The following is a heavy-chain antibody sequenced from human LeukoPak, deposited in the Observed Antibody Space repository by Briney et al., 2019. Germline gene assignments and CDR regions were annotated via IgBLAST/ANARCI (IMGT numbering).Heavy chain of an antibody. CDR1: GFTFSSYS. J-gene: IGHJ4*02. Sequence: GGSLRLSCAASGFTFSSYSMNWVRQAPGKGLEWVSVIYSGGSTYYADSVKGRFTISRDNSKNTLYLQMNSLRAEDTAVYYCAKDQRSIAVAGYFDYWGQGTLVTVSS. D-gene: IGHD6-19*01. CDR3: AKDQRSIAVAGYFDY. CDR2: IYSGGST. V-gene: IGHV3-53*01.